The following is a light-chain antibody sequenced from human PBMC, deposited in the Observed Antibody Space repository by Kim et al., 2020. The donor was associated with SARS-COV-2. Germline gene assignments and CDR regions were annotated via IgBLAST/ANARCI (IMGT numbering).Light chain of an antibody. CDR1: DTDIGDYNY. CDR3: VPYTGQSTYV. CDR2: DVG. V-gene: IGLV2-14*03. J-gene: IGLJ1*01. Sequence: QSVLTQPASVSGSPGQSIIISCTGADTDIGDYNYVSWYQQLPGAVPKVLIYDVGQRPSGVSSRFSGSKSGNTASRTISGLQTDVGADYYCVPYTGQSTYVFGPGTKGTVL.